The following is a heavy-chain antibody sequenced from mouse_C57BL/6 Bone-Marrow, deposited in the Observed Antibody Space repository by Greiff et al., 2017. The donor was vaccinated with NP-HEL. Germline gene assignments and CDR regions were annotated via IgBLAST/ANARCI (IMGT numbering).Heavy chain of an antibody. V-gene: IGHV1-61*01. CDR2: IYPSDSET. CDR1: GYTFTSYW. CDR3: ARQLYAMDY. J-gene: IGHJ4*01. Sequence: VQLQQPGAELVRPGSSVKLSCKASGYTFTSYWMDWVKQRPGQGLEWIGNIYPSDSETNYNQKFKDKATLTVDKSSSTAYMQLSSLTSEDSAVYYCARQLYAMDYWGQGTSVTVTS. D-gene: IGHD6-1*01.